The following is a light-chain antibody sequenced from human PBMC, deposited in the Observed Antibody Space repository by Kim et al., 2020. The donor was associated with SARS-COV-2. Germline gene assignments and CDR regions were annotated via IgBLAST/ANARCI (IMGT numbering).Light chain of an antibody. V-gene: IGKV3D-7*01. CDR2: CTS. J-gene: IGKJ2*01. CDR1: QSYSLLY. CDR3: QQDYNLYT. Sequence: SLPPGESVTLSYRDSQSYSLLYLSLYHQTPGQSPRLLLFCTSTSATCIPARFSGSGSGTDFTLTISSLQPKYFAVYYCQQDYNLYTFGQGTKLYI.